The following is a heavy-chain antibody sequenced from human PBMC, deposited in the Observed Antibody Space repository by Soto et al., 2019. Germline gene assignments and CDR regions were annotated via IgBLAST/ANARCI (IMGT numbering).Heavy chain of an antibody. CDR2: IIPIFGTA. CDR3: ASGGYYDSSGSGAFDI. V-gene: IGHV1-69*13. J-gene: IGHJ3*02. D-gene: IGHD3-22*01. CDR1: GGTFSSYA. Sequence: SVKVSCKASGGTFSSYAIRWVRQAPGQGLEWMGGIIPIFGTANYAQKFQGRVTITADESTSTAYMELSSLRSEDTAVYYCASGGYYDSSGSGAFDIWGQGTMVTVSS.